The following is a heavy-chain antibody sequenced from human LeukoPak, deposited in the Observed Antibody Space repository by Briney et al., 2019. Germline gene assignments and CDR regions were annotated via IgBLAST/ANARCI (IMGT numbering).Heavy chain of an antibody. CDR1: GFTFSSYA. D-gene: IGHD2-15*01. J-gene: IGHJ4*02. V-gene: IGHV3-30*09. CDR2: ISYDGSNK. CDR3: ARERMDCSGGSCYNYFDY. Sequence: GRSLRLSCAASGFTFSSYAMHWVRQAPGKGLEWVAVISYDGSNKYYADSVKGRFAISRDNSKNTLYLQMNSLRAEDTAVYYCARERMDCSGGSCYNYFDYWGQGTLVTVSS.